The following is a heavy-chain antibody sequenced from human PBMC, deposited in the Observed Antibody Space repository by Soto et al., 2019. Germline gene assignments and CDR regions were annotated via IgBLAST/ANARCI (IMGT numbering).Heavy chain of an antibody. D-gene: IGHD6-6*01. J-gene: IGHJ4*02. Sequence: PSETLSLTCAVYGGSFSGYYWSWIRQPPGKGLEWIGEINHSGSTNYNPSLKSRVTISVDTSKNQFSLKLSSVTAADTAVYYCARVVPEYSSPSVGNYFDYWGQGTLVTVSS. V-gene: IGHV4-34*01. CDR3: ARVVPEYSSPSVGNYFDY. CDR2: INHSGST. CDR1: GGSFSGYY.